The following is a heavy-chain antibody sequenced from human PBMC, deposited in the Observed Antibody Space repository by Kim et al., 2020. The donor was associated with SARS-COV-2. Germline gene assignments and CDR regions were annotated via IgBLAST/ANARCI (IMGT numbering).Heavy chain of an antibody. CDR3: ARAYGYDYVWGSSAFGY. CDR2: ISSSSSYT. Sequence: GGSLRLSCAASGFTFSDYYMSWIRQAPGKGLEWVSYISSSSSYTNYADSVKGRFTISRDNAKNSLYLQMNSLRAEDTAVYYCARAYGYDYVWGSSAFGYWGQGTLVTVSS. D-gene: IGHD3-16*01. V-gene: IGHV3-11*05. CDR1: GFTFSDYY. J-gene: IGHJ4*02.